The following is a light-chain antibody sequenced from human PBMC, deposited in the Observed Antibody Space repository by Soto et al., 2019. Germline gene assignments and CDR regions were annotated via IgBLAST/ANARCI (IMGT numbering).Light chain of an antibody. J-gene: IGLJ1*01. CDR3: SSYTTSNTRQIV. CDR1: SSDVGGYNY. CDR2: DVS. Sequence: QSALPQPASVSGSPGQSITISCTGTSSDVGGYNYVSWYQHHPGKAPKLIIYDVSNRPSGVSNRFSGSKSGNTASLTISGLQPEDEADYCCSSYTTSNTRQIVFGTGTKVTVL. V-gene: IGLV2-14*03.